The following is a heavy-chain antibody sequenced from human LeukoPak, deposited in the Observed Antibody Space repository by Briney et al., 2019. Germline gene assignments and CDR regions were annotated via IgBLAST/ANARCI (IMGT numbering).Heavy chain of an antibody. CDR1: GGSISIGGYY. D-gene: IGHD3-10*01. CDR3: ARAGPMVRGVTYYYYYGMDV. CDR2: IHYSGST. J-gene: IGHJ6*02. V-gene: IGHV4-31*03. Sequence: SETLSLTCTVSGGSISIGGYYWSWIRQHPGKGLEWIGYIHYSGSTYYNPSLKSRVTVSVDTSKNQFSLKLSSVTAADTAVYYCARAGPMVRGVTYYYYYGMDVWGQGTLVTVS.